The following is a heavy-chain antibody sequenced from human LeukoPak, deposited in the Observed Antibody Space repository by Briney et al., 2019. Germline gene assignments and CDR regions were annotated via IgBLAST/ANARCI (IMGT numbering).Heavy chain of an antibody. D-gene: IGHD2-15*01. CDR1: GFTFSSYA. Sequence: GGSLRLSCAASGFTFSSYAMHWVRQAPGKGLEWVAVISYDGSNKYYADSVKGRFTISRDNSKNTVYLHMNSLRVEDAAVYYCARGIKNYYGVDVWGQGTTVTVSS. J-gene: IGHJ6*02. V-gene: IGHV3-30-3*01. CDR2: ISYDGSNK. CDR3: ARGIKNYYGVDV.